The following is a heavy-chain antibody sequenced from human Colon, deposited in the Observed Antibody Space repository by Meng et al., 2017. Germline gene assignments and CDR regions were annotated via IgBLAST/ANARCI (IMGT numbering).Heavy chain of an antibody. CDR1: GGSISNGFFF. V-gene: IGHV4-31*01. J-gene: IGHJ4*02. CDR2: VSHTGST. Sequence: QVQLQEVGPGLVKPSQTLSLTCTVSGGSISNGFFFWSWIRQHPLKGLEWIGSVSHTGSTSYNPSIQSLVTISRDTPKNQFSLNLTSVTAADTAVYFCARGSGTLRHFDYWGQGTLVTVSS. CDR3: ARGSGTLRHFDY. D-gene: IGHD1-26*01.